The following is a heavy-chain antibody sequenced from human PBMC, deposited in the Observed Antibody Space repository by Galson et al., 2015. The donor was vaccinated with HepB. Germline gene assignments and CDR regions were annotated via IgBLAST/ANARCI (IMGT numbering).Heavy chain of an antibody. CDR2: ISVSGDFT. Sequence: SLRLSCAASGFPFSRYAMAWVRQAPGQGPEWVSGISVSGDFTYYGDSVKDRFTISRDYSKNTVFLQLNSLRADDTAVYFCANPGPKQDYWSAYYEGPRFDYWGQGTTVTVSS. J-gene: IGHJ4*03. CDR1: GFPFSRYA. V-gene: IGHV3-23*01. CDR3: ANPGPKQDYWSAYYEGPRFDY. D-gene: IGHD3-3*01.